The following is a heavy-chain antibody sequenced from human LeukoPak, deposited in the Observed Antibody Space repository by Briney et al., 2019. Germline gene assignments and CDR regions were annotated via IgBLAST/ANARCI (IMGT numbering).Heavy chain of an antibody. Sequence: PGRSLRLSCAASGFTFSTYGMHWVRQAPGKGLEWVAVISHDGSDQYYADSVKGRFTISRDNSKNTLYLHMSSLRAEDTAVYYCAKGYYYYFDYWGQGTLVTVSS. J-gene: IGHJ4*02. V-gene: IGHV3-30*18. CDR2: ISHDGSDQ. CDR3: AKGYYYYFDY. D-gene: IGHD3-10*01. CDR1: GFTFSTYG.